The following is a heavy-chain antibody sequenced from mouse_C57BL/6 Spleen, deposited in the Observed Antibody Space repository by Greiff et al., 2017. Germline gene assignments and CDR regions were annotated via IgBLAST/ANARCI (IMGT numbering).Heavy chain of an antibody. CDR1: GIDFSRYW. V-gene: IGHV4-1*01. Sequence: EVKLVESGGGLVQPGGSLKLSCAASGIDFSRYWMSWVRRAPGKGLEWIGEINPDSSTINYAPSLKDKFIISRDNAKNTLYLQMSKVRSEDTALYYCARPYYGSSYGYFDVWGTGTTVTVSS. CDR2: INPDSSTI. J-gene: IGHJ1*03. D-gene: IGHD1-1*01. CDR3: ARPYYGSSYGYFDV.